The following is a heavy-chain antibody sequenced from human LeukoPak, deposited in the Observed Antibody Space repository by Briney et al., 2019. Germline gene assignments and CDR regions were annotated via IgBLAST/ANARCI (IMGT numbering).Heavy chain of an antibody. V-gene: IGHV3-53*01. CDR1: GFIASLNH. D-gene: IGHD3-3*01. CDR2: IYGGGIT. CDR3: ASVIPVFGGFDP. Sequence: GGCLRLSFASSGFIASLNHMTLVRQAPGRGLDGVSVIYGGGITYYADSVRGRFTISRDYSNNTLYLQMNNVRADDTAVYYCASVIPVFGGFDPWGQGTLVTVSS. J-gene: IGHJ5*02.